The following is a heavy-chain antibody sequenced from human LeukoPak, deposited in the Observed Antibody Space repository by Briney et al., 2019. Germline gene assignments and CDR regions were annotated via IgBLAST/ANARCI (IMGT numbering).Heavy chain of an antibody. V-gene: IGHV1-46*01. Sequence: ASVKVSCKSSGYTFTSYYIHWVRQAPGQGLAWMGVINPSGGSTSYAQKFQGRVTMTRDTSTSTVYMELSSLRSEDTAVYYCARASIVGATLDYWGQGTLVTVSS. D-gene: IGHD1-26*01. CDR1: GYTFTSYY. CDR2: INPSGGST. CDR3: ARASIVGATLDY. J-gene: IGHJ4*02.